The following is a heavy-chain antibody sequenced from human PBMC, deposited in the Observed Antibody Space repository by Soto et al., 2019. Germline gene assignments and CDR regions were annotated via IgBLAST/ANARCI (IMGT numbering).Heavy chain of an antibody. J-gene: IGHJ5*01. V-gene: IGHV4-34*01. CDR3: STRAYDTNCYYRFDP. CDR2: INHSGRV. D-gene: IGHD3-22*01. CDR1: GWSFRGHS. Sequence: SETLSLTCTVYGWSFRGHSWTWIRQSPGKGLEWIGDINHSGRVNYSPSLKSRVTISLDTSKNQFSLTLSAVTAADTAMYYCSTRAYDTNCYYRFDPWGQGTLVTVSS.